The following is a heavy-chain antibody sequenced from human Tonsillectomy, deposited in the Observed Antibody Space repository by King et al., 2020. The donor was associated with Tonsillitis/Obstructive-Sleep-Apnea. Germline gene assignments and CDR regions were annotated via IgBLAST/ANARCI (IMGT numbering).Heavy chain of an antibody. Sequence: QLVQSGSELKKPGASVKVSCKASGYTFTSYAMNWVRQAPGQGLEWMGWINTNTGNPTYAQGFTGRFVFSLDTSVSTAYMQISSLKAEDTDVYYCATIGVGKVGAFDIWGKGQWSPSLQ. CDR1: GYTFTSYA. D-gene: IGHD2-21*01. CDR3: ATIGVGKVGAFDI. J-gene: IGHJ3*02. CDR2: INTNTGNP. V-gene: IGHV7-4-1*02.